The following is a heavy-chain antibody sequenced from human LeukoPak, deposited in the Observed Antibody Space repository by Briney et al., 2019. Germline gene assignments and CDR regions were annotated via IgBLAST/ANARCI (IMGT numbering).Heavy chain of an antibody. Sequence: GGSLRLSCAASGFTFSSYGMHWVRQAPGKGLEWVAFIRYDGSNKYYADSVKGRFTISRDNSKNTLYLQMNSLRAEDTAVYYCTKATREDSSGYYYYGMDVWGQGTTVTVSS. CDR3: TKATREDSSGYYYYGMDV. J-gene: IGHJ6*02. CDR2: IRYDGSNK. V-gene: IGHV3-30*02. D-gene: IGHD3-22*01. CDR1: GFTFSSYG.